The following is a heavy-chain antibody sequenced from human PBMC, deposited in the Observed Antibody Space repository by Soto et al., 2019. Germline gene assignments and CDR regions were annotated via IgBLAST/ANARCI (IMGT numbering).Heavy chain of an antibody. J-gene: IGHJ5*02. CDR1: GFTFSSYG. D-gene: IGHD6-13*01. V-gene: IGHV3-30*18. CDR3: AKATIAAAGQNWFDP. Sequence: PGGSLRLSCAASGFTFSSYGMHWVRQAPGKGLEWVAVISYDGSNKYYADSVKGRFTISRDNSKNTLYLQMNSLRAEDTAVYYCAKATIAAAGQNWFDPWGQGTLVTVSS. CDR2: ISYDGSNK.